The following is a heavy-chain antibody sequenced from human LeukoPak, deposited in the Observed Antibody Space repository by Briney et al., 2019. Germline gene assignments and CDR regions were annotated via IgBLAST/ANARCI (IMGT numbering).Heavy chain of an antibody. CDR3: ARPNITSYYDSRGYDAFDV. CDR2: IYPDDSDT. CDR1: GYSFSSYW. J-gene: IGHJ3*01. D-gene: IGHD3-22*01. Sequence: RESLKISCKGSGYSFSSYWIGWVRQMPGKGLEWMGIIYPDDSDTRYSPSFQGQVTISADKSVSIAYLQWSSLKASDTAMYYCARPNITSYYDSRGYDAFDVWGQGTMVIVSS. V-gene: IGHV5-51*01.